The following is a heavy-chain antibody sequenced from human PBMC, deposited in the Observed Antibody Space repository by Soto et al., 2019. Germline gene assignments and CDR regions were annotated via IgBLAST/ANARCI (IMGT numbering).Heavy chain of an antibody. Sequence: PGGSLRLSCAASGFTFSDYYMGWIRQAPGQGLEWVSYISNTGSPIYYADSVKGRFTISRENAKKSLFLQMNSMRAEDKAVYYCTTVGSSSWYRAEYFQQWGQGTLVPVSS. V-gene: IGHV3-11*01. CDR3: TTVGSSSWYRAEYFQQ. J-gene: IGHJ1*01. CDR2: ISNTGSPI. D-gene: IGHD6-13*01. CDR1: GFTFSDYY.